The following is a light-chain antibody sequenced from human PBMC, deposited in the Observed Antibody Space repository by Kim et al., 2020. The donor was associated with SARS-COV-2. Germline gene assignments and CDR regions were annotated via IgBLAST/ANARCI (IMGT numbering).Light chain of an antibody. V-gene: IGKV3-20*01. CDR1: QSVRSNY. J-gene: IGKJ1*01. CDR3: QQYGNSPET. CDR2: GAS. Sequence: SPGERATLSCRASQSVRSNYLAWYQQKPGQAPRLLIYGASSRATDIPDRFRGSGSGTDFTLTISRLEPEDFAVYYCQQYGNSPETFGQGTKVEIK.